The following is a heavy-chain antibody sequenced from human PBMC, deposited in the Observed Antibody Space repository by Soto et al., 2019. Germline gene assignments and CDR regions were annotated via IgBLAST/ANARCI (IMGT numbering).Heavy chain of an antibody. J-gene: IGHJ3*02. CDR1: GFTFSSYS. CDR3: ARYPGVVAPMGAFDI. Sequence: EVQLVESGGGLVKPGGSLRLSCAASGFTFSSYSMNWVRQAPGKGLEWVSSISSSSSYIYYADSVKGRFTISRDNAKNSLYLQMNSLRAEDTAVYYCARYPGVVAPMGAFDIWGQGTMVTVSS. D-gene: IGHD2-15*01. CDR2: ISSSSSYI. V-gene: IGHV3-21*01.